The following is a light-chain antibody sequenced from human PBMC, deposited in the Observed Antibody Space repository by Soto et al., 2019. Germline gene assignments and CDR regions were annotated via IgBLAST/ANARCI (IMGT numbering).Light chain of an antibody. CDR3: QQSDKIPYT. V-gene: IGKV1-39*01. CDR1: QSIGRS. CDR2: AAS. J-gene: IGKJ2*01. Sequence: DIQMTQSPSSLSASVGDRVTITCRASQSIGRSLHWYQQKPGKVPKLLIYAASSLQSGVPSKFSGSGSGTDFTLTISSLHAEDFATYYCQQSDKIPYTFGQGTKL.